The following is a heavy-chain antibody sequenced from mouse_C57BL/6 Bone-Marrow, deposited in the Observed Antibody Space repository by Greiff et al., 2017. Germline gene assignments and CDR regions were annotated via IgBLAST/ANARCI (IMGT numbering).Heavy chain of an antibody. J-gene: IGHJ2*01. CDR2: IYPTSGRT. D-gene: IGHD4-1*01. CDR3: ARSGPLGRSFDY. CDR1: GYTFTSYW. V-gene: IGHV1-55*01. Sequence: QVHVKQSGAELVKPGASVKMSCKAPGYTFTSYWITWVKQRPGQGLEWIGDIYPTSGRTNYNEKFKSKAILTVDTSSNTAYMQLSSLTSEDSAVFYCARSGPLGRSFDYWGQGTTLTVSS.